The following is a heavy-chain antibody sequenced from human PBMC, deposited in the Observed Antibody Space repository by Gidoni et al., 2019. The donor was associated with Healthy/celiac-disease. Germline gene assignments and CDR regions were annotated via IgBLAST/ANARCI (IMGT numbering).Heavy chain of an antibody. Sequence: QVQLVESGGGVVPPGRSLRLSWAASGFTFSSYGMHWVRQAPGKGLGWVAVIWYDGINKYYADSVKGRFTISRDNSKNTLYLQMNSLRAEDTAVYYCARGPFSGYYQYYFDYWGQGTLVTVSS. D-gene: IGHD3-22*01. J-gene: IGHJ4*02. CDR2: IWYDGINK. V-gene: IGHV3-33*01. CDR1: GFTFSSYG. CDR3: ARGPFSGYYQYYFDY.